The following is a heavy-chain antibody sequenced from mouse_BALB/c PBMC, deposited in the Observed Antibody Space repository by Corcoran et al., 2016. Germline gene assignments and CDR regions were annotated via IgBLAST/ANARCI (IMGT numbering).Heavy chain of an antibody. CDR1: GYSFTGYY. V-gene: IGHV1-26*01. Sequence: EVQLQQSGPELVKPGASVKISCKASGYSFTGYYMHWVKQSHVKSLEWIGRINPYNGATSYNQNFKDKASLTVDKSSSTAYMELHSLTSEDSAVYYCARNYYGNYGDYFDYWGQGTTLTVSS. J-gene: IGHJ2*01. CDR2: INPYNGAT. CDR3: ARNYYGNYGDYFDY. D-gene: IGHD2-1*01.